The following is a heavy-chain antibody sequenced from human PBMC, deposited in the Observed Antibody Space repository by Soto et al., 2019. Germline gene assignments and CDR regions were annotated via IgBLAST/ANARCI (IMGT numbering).Heavy chain of an antibody. Sequence: QEQLVESGGGLVKARGSLRLACAASGFSFSDYDMNWIRQAPGKGLEWVSYISRSGDTVYYADSVKGRFTISRDNAKNSLFLQMNSLRAEDTAMYFCSREGWIRDAFHIWGQGTMVTVSS. J-gene: IGHJ3*02. CDR1: GFSFSDYD. CDR3: SREGWIRDAFHI. CDR2: ISRSGDTV. V-gene: IGHV3-11*01. D-gene: IGHD6-19*01.